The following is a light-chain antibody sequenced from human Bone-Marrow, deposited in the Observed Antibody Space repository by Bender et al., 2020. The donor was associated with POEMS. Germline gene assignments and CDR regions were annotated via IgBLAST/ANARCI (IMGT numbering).Light chain of an antibody. J-gene: IGLJ2*01. Sequence: QSALTQPASVSGSAGQSITISCTGTFNDIGSYNRVSWYQQHPGSAPKLIIYEVSKRPSGVPDRFSVSQSGNTASLTISGLQAEDEADYYCMSYTTSNTVLFGGGTKVTVL. V-gene: IGLV2-14*02. CDR2: EVS. CDR1: FNDIGSYNR. CDR3: MSYTTSNTVL.